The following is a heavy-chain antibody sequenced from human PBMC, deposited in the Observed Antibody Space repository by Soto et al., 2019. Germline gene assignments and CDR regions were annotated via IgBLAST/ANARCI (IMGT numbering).Heavy chain of an antibody. J-gene: IGHJ3*02. V-gene: IGHV3-23*01. CDR3: AQVLVITLDAFDI. Sequence: EVQLLESGGGLVQPGGSLRLSCAASGFTFSSYAMSWVRQAPGKGLEWVSAISGSGGSTYYADSVKGRFTISRDNSKNTLYLQMNSLRAEDTAVYYCAQVLVITLDAFDIWGQGTMVTVSS. CDR1: GFTFSSYA. CDR2: ISGSGGST. D-gene: IGHD3-22*01.